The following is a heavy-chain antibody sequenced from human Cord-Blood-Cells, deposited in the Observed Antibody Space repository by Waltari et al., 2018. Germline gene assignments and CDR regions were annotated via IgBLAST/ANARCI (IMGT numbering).Heavy chain of an antibody. CDR1: GGSFSGYY. CDR3: ARGGEGGVGDY. D-gene: IGHD4-17*01. Sequence: QVQLQQWGAGLLKPSETLSLTCAVYGGSFSGYYWSWIRQPPGKGREWIGEINQSGSTNYNPSLKSRVTISVDTSKNQFSLKLSSVTAADTAVYYCARGGEGGVGDYWGQGTLVTVSS. V-gene: IGHV4-34*01. J-gene: IGHJ4*02. CDR2: INQSGST.